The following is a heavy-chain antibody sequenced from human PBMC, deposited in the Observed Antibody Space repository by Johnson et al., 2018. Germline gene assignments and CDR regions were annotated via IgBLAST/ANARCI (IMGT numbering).Heavy chain of an antibody. V-gene: IGHV3-33*01. D-gene: IGHD5-12*01. CDR3: ARVRPPTRDFQH. Sequence: QVQLGQSGGGVVQPGRSLRLSCAASGLTFSSYGMHWVRQAPGKGLAWVAVIWDDGSNKYYAATVKGRFTISRDNSKNTLYLQMNSLRDEDTAVYYCARVRPPTRDFQHWGQGTLVTVSS. CDR2: IWDDGSNK. J-gene: IGHJ1*01. CDR1: GLTFSSYG.